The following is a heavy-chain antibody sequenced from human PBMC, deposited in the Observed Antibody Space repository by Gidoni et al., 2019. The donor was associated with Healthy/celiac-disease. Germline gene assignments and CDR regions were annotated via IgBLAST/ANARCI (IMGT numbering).Heavy chain of an antibody. CDR3: TRPPRGGVVITNDY. D-gene: IGHD3-22*01. J-gene: IGHJ4*02. V-gene: IGHV3-49*05. CDR2: IRSKAYGGTT. CDR1: GFTFGDSA. Sequence: EVQLVESGGGLVKPGRSLRLSCTASGFTFGDSAMSWFRQAPGKGLEWVGFIRSKAYGGTTEYAASVKGRFTISRDDSKSIAYLQMNSLKTEDTAVYYCTRPPRGGVVITNDYWGQGTLVTVSS.